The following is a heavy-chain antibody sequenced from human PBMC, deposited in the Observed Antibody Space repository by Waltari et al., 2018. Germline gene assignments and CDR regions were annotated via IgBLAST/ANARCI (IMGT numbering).Heavy chain of an antibody. CDR1: GGSLSRSSYY. CDR3: ARHWKRNGYRFDP. D-gene: IGHD5-12*01. V-gene: IGHV4-39*01. CDR2: MYYSGTT. J-gene: IGHJ5*02. Sequence: QLQLQESGPGLMKPSETLSLTCTVSGGSLSRSSYYWGWIRQSPGKGLEWIASMYYSGTTYYNPTRESRVTISGDTSKNQFSLRLGSVTAADTAVYYCARHWKRNGYRFDPWGQGTLVTVSS.